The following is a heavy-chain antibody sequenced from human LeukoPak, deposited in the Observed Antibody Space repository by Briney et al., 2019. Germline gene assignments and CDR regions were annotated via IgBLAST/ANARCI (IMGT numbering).Heavy chain of an antibody. V-gene: IGHV1-2*06. CDR1: GYTFTGYY. CDR2: INPNSGGT. J-gene: IGHJ4*02. CDR3: ARRAAAGTFNDY. D-gene: IGHD6-13*01. Sequence: ASVKVSCKASGYTFTGYYMHWVRQAPGQGLEWMGRINPNSGGTNYAQKFQGRVTMTRDTSISTAYMELSRLRSDDTAVYYCARRAAAGTFNDYWGQETLVTVSS.